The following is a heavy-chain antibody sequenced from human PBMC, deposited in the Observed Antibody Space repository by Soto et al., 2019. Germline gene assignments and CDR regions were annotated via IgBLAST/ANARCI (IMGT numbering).Heavy chain of an antibody. CDR1: GFTFSSYA. V-gene: IGHV3-23*01. J-gene: IGHJ4*02. CDR3: AKYQPMTQPRPYFDY. Sequence: GGSRRLSCAASGFTFSSYAMSWVRQAPGKGLGWVSAISSSGGSTFYADSVKGRFTISRDNSRNTLYLQMNSLRAEDTAIYYCAKYQPMTQPRPYFDYWGRGTLVTVSS. CDR2: ISSSGGST. D-gene: IGHD3-22*01.